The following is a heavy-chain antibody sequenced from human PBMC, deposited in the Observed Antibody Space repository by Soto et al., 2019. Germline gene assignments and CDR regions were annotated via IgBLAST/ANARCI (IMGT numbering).Heavy chain of an antibody. CDR3: ARGWGSGVHHSCLDV. V-gene: IGHV3-33*01. D-gene: IGHD6-19*01. Sequence: QEQLVESGGGVVQPGRSLRLSCAASGFSFRNYGIHWFRQAPGKGLDWVAVIWYDGSERYYEDSVRGRFTISRDNSGNTVHLHMDSLSAEDTAVYDFARGWGSGVHHSCLDVWGPGTTVVVS. CDR1: GFSFRNYG. J-gene: IGHJ3*01. CDR2: IWYDGSER.